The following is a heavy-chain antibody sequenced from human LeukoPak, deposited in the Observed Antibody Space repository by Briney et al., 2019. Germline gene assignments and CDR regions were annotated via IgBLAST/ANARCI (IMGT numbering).Heavy chain of an antibody. CDR1: GFTFSSYS. J-gene: IGHJ4*02. Sequence: GGSLRLSCAASGFTFSSYSMNWVRQAPGKGLEWVSSISSSSSYIYYADSVKGRFTISRDNAKNSLYLQMNSLRAEDTAVYYCAGEYSYGLVSGDYWGQGTQVTVFS. CDR2: ISSSSSYI. D-gene: IGHD5-18*01. CDR3: AGEYSYGLVSGDY. V-gene: IGHV3-21*01.